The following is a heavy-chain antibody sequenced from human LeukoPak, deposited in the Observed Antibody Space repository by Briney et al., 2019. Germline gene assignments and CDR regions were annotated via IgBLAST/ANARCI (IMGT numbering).Heavy chain of an antibody. CDR2: INSAGSTT. D-gene: IGHD5-12*01. V-gene: IGHV3-74*01. CDR1: GFTFSSYW. J-gene: IGHJ4*02. Sequence: PGWSLRLSCAASGFTFSSYWMHWVRQAPGKGLVWVSHINSAGSTTGYADSVQGRFTISRDNAKNTLHLQMHSLRAEDTAVYYCAREARLAVFDYWGQGTLVTVSS. CDR3: AREARLAVFDY.